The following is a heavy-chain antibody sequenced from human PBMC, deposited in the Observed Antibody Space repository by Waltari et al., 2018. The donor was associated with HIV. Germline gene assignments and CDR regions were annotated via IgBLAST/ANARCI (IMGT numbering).Heavy chain of an antibody. D-gene: IGHD4-17*01. J-gene: IGHJ6*02. Sequence: EVQLVESGGGLVQPGGSLRLSCAASGFTFSSYDMHWVRQATGKGLEWASAIGTAGETYYPGSVKGRFTISRENAKNSLYLQMNSLRAGDTAVYYCAREGTYQDYGGKYYYYGMDVWGQGTTVTVSS. CDR3: AREGTYQDYGGKYYYYGMDV. CDR2: IGTAGET. CDR1: GFTFSSYD. V-gene: IGHV3-13*01.